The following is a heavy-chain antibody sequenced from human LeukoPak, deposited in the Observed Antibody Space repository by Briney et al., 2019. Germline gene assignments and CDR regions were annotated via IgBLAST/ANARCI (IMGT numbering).Heavy chain of an antibody. CDR3: MRDRPNYHESNGHYYTRDGDH. CDR1: GFTFNIYA. CDR2: RWGIAGCT. D-gene: IGHD3-3*01. V-gene: IGHV3-23*01. J-gene: IGHJ5*02. Sequence: GGSLRLSCAASGFTFNIYAMCWVRLAPGKGLQGVASRWGIAGCTFYADSLMGRFTISRDNSKNTLFLQMNSLRADDTAMYYCMRDRPNYHESNGHYYTRDGDHWGQGTLVTVSS.